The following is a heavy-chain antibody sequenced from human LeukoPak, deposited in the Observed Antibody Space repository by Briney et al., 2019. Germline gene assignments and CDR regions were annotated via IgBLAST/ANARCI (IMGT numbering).Heavy chain of an antibody. D-gene: IGHD5-12*01. CDR3: ARGMGIGYSGYDTAVDDY. Sequence: GGSLRLSCVGSGFSFSNYWMHWVRQPPGKGLVWVSRINTDGDNIQYADSVKGRFIISRDNAKNSLYLQLNSLRAEDTAVYYCARGMGIGYSGYDTAVDDYWGQGTLVTVS. J-gene: IGHJ4*02. CDR2: INTDGDNI. CDR1: GFSFSNYW. V-gene: IGHV3-74*01.